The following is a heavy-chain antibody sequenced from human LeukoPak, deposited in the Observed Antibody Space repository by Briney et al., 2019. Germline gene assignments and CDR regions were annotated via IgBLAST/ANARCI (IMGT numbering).Heavy chain of an antibody. V-gene: IGHV1-24*01. CDR1: GYTFTSYD. D-gene: IGHD3-10*01. CDR3: ATYGGYYGSGYFDY. CDR2: FDPEDGET. J-gene: IGHJ4*02. Sequence: ASVKVSCKASGYTFTSYDINWVRQAPGKGLEWMGGFDPEDGETIYAQKFQGRVTMTEDTSTDTAYMELSSLRSEDTAVYYCATYGGYYGSGYFDYWGQGTLVTVSS.